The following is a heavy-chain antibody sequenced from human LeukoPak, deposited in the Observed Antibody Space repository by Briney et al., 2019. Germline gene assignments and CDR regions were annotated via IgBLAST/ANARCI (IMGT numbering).Heavy chain of an antibody. Sequence: PSETLSLTCTVSGGSISSYYWSWIRQPPGKGLEWIGNIFYSGSTYYSPSLKSRVTISLDTSRNQFSLKLNSVTAADTAVYYCARLSTVTTSFDYWGQGTLVTVSS. J-gene: IGHJ4*02. CDR3: ARLSTVTTSFDY. V-gene: IGHV4-59*12. CDR2: IFYSGST. D-gene: IGHD4-17*01. CDR1: GGSISSYY.